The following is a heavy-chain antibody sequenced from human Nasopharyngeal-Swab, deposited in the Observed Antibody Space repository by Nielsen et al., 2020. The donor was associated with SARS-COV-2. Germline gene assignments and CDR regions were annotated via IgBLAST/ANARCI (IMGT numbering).Heavy chain of an antibody. CDR1: GFTFSRYW. D-gene: IGHD5-24*01. V-gene: IGHV3-74*01. J-gene: IGHJ3*02. CDR3: LRDGYTVDFDI. Sequence: GGSLRLSCAASGFTFSRYWMDWVRKAPGKGLDGFSRINSVESTRRYADSVKGRFTISRDNARNTLYLEMNSLRAEDTAVYYCLRDGYTVDFDIWGQGTMVTVSS. CDR2: INSVESTR.